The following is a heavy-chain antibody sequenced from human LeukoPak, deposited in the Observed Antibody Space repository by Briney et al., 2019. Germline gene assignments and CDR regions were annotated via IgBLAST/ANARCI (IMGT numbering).Heavy chain of an antibody. CDR1: GFTVSSNY. V-gene: IGHV3-66*01. CDR3: ASSKDYYYGMDV. D-gene: IGHD2-2*01. J-gene: IGHJ6*02. Sequence: GGSLRLSCAASGFTVSSNYMSWVRQAPGKGLEWVSVIYSGGSTYYADSVKGGFTISRDNSKNTLYLQMNSLRAEDTAVYYCASSKDYYYGMDVWGQGTTVTVSS. CDR2: IYSGGST.